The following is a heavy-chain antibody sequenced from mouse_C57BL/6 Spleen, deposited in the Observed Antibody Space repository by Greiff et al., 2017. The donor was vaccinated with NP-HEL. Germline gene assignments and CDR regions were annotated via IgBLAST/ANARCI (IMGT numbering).Heavy chain of an antibody. CDR1: GFTFSSYT. V-gene: IGHV5-9*01. D-gene: IGHD4-1*01. Sequence: EVMLVESGGGLVKPGGSLKLSCAASGFTFSSYTMSWVRQTPEKRLEWVATISGGGGNTYYTDSVKGRFTISRDNAKNTLYLQMSSLRSEDTALYYCARHTGTGDYFDYWGQGTTLTVSS. J-gene: IGHJ2*01. CDR2: ISGGGGNT. CDR3: ARHTGTGDYFDY.